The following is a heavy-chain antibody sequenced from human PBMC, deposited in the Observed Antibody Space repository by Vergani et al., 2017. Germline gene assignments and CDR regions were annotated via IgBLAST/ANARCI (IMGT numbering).Heavy chain of an antibody. CDR1: GYSFASHW. J-gene: IGHJ4*02. V-gene: IGHV5-51*03. D-gene: IGHD6-13*01. Sequence: EVQLVQSGAEVKKPGESLKISCQGSGYSFASHWIGWVRQMPGKGLEWMGIIYPGDSDTRYSPSFQGQVTISADKSISTAYLQRSSLKASDTAMYYCARAKPANSTSPNLYFDYWGQGTLVTVSA. CDR3: ARAKPANSTSPNLYFDY. CDR2: IYPGDSDT.